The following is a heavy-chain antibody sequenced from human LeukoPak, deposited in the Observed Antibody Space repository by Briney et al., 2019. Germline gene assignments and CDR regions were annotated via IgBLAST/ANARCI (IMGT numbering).Heavy chain of an antibody. Sequence: SVKVSCKASGGTFSSYAISWVRQAPGQGLEWMGRIIPIFGTANYAQKFQGRVTIATDESTSTAYMELSSLRSEDTAVYYCARVQYQLLSNYYYYYMDVWGKGTTVTVSS. D-gene: IGHD2-2*01. CDR1: GGTFSSYA. V-gene: IGHV1-69*05. J-gene: IGHJ6*03. CDR2: IIPIFGTA. CDR3: ARVQYQLLSNYYYYYMDV.